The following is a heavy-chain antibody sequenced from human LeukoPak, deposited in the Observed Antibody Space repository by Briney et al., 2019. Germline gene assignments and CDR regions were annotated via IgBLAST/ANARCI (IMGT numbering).Heavy chain of an antibody. D-gene: IGHD1-1*01. CDR3: ARDQGDAGTRIKRDGHYMDV. Sequence: GRSLRLSCAASGFTFGLYARHWVRQAPGKGLEWVAVISYDGRHQYYADSVEGRFTISRDSSRSTVDLQMNSLRGEDTALYYCARDQGDAGTRIKRDGHYMDVWGKGTTVTVSS. CDR1: GFTFGLYA. J-gene: IGHJ6*03. CDR2: ISYDGRHQ. V-gene: IGHV3-30*01.